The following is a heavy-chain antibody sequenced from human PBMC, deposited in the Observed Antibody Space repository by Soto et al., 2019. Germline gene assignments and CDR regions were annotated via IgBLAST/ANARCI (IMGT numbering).Heavy chain of an antibody. CDR3: ARESCSQQAP. V-gene: IGHV1-69*08. D-gene: IGHD6-13*01. J-gene: IGHJ5*02. CDR1: GGTFSSYT. CDR2: IIPILGIA. Sequence: QVQLVQSGAEVKKPGSSVKVSCKASGGTFSSYTISWVRQAPGQGLEWMGRIIPILGIANYAQKFKGRVTITADKSTRAAYMELSSLRSEDTAVYYCARESCSQQAPWGQGTLVTVSS.